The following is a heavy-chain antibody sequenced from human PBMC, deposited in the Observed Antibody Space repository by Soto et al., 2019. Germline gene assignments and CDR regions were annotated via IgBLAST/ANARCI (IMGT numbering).Heavy chain of an antibody. D-gene: IGHD2-21*01. Sequence: QVQLQESGPGLVKPSQTLSLTCTVSGGSISGGTYYWSWIRQPPGQGLEWLGYIYFSGSTYYNPSLTSRVIISVDTSKNQFSLRLSSVTAADTAVYYCARGDWPTQMDVWGQGTTVTVSS. V-gene: IGHV4-31*03. CDR2: IYFSGST. J-gene: IGHJ6*02. CDR3: ARGDWPTQMDV. CDR1: GGSISGGTYY.